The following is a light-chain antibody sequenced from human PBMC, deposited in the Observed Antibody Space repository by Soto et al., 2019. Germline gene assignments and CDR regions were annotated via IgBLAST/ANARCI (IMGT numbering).Light chain of an antibody. CDR3: QQYDNSLYT. CDR2: AAS. J-gene: IGKJ2*01. V-gene: IGKV3-20*01. Sequence: EIVLTQSPGTLSLSPGERATLSCRASQSVSSSYLAWYQQKPGQPPRLLIYAASSRGTGIPDRFSGSGSGTDFTLTISRLEPEDFAVYYCQQYDNSLYTFGQGTKLEIK. CDR1: QSVSSSY.